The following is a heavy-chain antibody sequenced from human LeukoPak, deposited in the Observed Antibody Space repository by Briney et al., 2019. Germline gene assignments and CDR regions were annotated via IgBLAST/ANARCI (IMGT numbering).Heavy chain of an antibody. Sequence: PSETLSLTCALSGGSFSSYSWSWTWLRPTPEKGLEWIGEIIEKGNANYNPSLKSRVTIDLDTSKNQFSLKLTSMTAADTAMYYCARGYYPPRWYFDLWGRGTLVTVSS. CDR2: IIEKGNA. CDR1: GGSFSSYS. V-gene: IGHV4-34*01. CDR3: ARGYYPPRWYFDL. D-gene: IGHD3-10*01. J-gene: IGHJ2*01.